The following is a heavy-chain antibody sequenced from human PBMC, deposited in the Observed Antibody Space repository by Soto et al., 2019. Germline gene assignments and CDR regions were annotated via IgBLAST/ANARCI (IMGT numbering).Heavy chain of an antibody. Sequence: SVKVSCKASGGTFSSYAISWVRQAPGQGLEWMGGIIPIFGTANYAQKFQGRVTITADESTSTAYMELSSLRSEDTAVYYCASSRYSSSWDDYYYYGMDVWGQGTTVTVS. J-gene: IGHJ6*02. V-gene: IGHV1-69*13. CDR2: IIPIFGTA. D-gene: IGHD6-13*01. CDR1: GGTFSSYA. CDR3: ASSRYSSSWDDYYYYGMDV.